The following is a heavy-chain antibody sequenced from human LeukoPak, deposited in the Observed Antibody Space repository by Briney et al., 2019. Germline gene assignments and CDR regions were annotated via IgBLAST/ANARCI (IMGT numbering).Heavy chain of an antibody. CDR1: GFTFSDYY. V-gene: IGHV3-15*01. Sequence: GGSLRLSCAASGFTFSDYYMSWIRQAPGKGLEWVGRIKSKTDGGTTDYAAPVKGRFTISRDDSKNTLYLQMNSLKTEDTAVYYCTTYYYGSGRHWGQGTLVTVSS. D-gene: IGHD3-10*01. CDR3: TTYYYGSGRH. CDR2: IKSKTDGGTT. J-gene: IGHJ4*02.